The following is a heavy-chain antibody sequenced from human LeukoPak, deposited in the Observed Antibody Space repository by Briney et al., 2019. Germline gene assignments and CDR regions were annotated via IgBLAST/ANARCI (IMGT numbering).Heavy chain of an antibody. CDR1: GFTFSDHL. CDR2: ISYDGSNK. D-gene: IGHD3-10*01. Sequence: GGSLRLSCAASGFTFSDHLMDWVRQAPGKGLEWVAVISYDGSNKYYADSVKGRFTISRDNSKNTLYLQMNSLRAEDTAVYYRARDGLTYYYGSGSYSPGYYWGQGTLVTVSS. J-gene: IGHJ4*02. CDR3: ARDGLTYYYGSGSYSPGYY. V-gene: IGHV3-30-3*01.